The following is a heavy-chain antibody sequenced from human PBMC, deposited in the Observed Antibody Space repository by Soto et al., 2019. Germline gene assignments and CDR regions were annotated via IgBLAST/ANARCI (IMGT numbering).Heavy chain of an antibody. J-gene: IGHJ3*02. CDR1: GFTFDDYA. CDR2: ISWNSGVI. V-gene: IGHV3-9*01. D-gene: IGHD3-10*01. CDR3: VKDRGVIPGAMGSAYEI. Sequence: EVQLVESGGGLVQPGRSLRLSCAASGFTFDDYAMHWVRQVPGKGLEWVSGISWNSGVIDDADSVKGRFSISRDNTKKSLYMQMNSLRVEDTALYYCVKDRGVIPGAMGSAYEIWGQGTLVTVSS.